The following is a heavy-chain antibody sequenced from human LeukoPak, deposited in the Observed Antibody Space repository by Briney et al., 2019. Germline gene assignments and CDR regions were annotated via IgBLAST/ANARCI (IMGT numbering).Heavy chain of an antibody. CDR3: AREEPYCSSTTCYEDAFDV. CDR2: ISSSSSYI. Sequence: KPGGSLRLSCAASGFTSSNFNMNWVRQAPGKGLEWVSSISSSSSYIYYADSVKGRFTISRDNAKNSLYLQMNSLRAEDTAVYYCAREEPYCSSTTCYEDAFDVWGQGTMVTVSS. CDR1: GFTSSNFN. D-gene: IGHD2-2*01. V-gene: IGHV3-21*01. J-gene: IGHJ3*01.